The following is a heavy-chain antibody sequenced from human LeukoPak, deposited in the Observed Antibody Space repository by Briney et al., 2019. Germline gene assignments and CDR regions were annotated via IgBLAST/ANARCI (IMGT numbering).Heavy chain of an antibody. CDR3: ARDLYYYDSSGYSQSDY. CDR2: ISAYNGNT. Sequence: ASVKVSCKASGYTFTSYGISWVRQAPGQGLEWMGWISAYNGNTNYAQKLQGRVTMTTDTSTSTAYMELRSLRSDDTAVYYCARDLYYYDSSGYSQSDYWGQGTLATVSS. D-gene: IGHD3-22*01. CDR1: GYTFTSYG. J-gene: IGHJ4*02. V-gene: IGHV1-18*01.